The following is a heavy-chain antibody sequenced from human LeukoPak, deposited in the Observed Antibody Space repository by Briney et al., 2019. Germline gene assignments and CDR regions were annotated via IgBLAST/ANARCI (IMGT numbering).Heavy chain of an antibody. D-gene: IGHD3-10*01. V-gene: IGHV4-59*01. J-gene: IGHJ5*02. CDR1: GGSISSYY. CDR2: IYYSGST. CDR3: ARDGIHYGSGFDP. Sequence: SETLSLICTVSGGSISSYYWSWIRQPPGKGLERIGYIYYSGSTNYNPSLKSRVTISVDTSKNQFSLKLRSVTAADTAVYYCARDGIHYGSGFDPWGQGTLVTVSS.